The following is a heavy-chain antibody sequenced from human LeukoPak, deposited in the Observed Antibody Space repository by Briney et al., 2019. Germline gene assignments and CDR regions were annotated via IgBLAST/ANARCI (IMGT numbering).Heavy chain of an antibody. Sequence: SETLSLTCTVSGGSLSDHFWTWIRQPAGKGLEWIGRIRWGTAYYNPSLESRVTISLDTSNNQFSLKVTSVTAADTAVYYCARGTERTRISGYYSFDYWGRGTLVTVSS. CDR2: IRWGTA. D-gene: IGHD5-12*01. CDR3: ARGTERTRISGYYSFDY. J-gene: IGHJ4*02. CDR1: GGSLSDHF. V-gene: IGHV4-4*07.